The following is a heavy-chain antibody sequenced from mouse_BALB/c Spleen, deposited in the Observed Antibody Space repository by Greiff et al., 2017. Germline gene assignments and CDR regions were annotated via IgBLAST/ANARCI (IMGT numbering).Heavy chain of an antibody. V-gene: IGHV5-9-4*01. J-gene: IGHJ3*01. CDR3: VCSLIYYGNYSFAY. CDR2: ISSGGSYT. D-gene: IGHD2-1*01. CDR1: GFTFSSYA. Sequence: EVMLVESGGGLVKPGGSLKLSCAASGFTFSSYAMSWVRQSPEKRLEWVAEISSGGSYTYYPDTVTGRFTISRDNAKNTLYLEMSSLRSEDTAMYYCVCSLIYYGNYSFAYWGQGTLVTVSA.